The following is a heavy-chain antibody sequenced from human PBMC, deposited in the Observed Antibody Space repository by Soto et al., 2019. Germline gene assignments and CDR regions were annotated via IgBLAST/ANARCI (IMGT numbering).Heavy chain of an antibody. Sequence: QVQLVESGGGVVQPGRSLRLSCAASGFTFSSYAMHWVRQAPGKGLEWVAVISYDGSNKYYADSVKGRFTISRDNSKNTLYLQMNSLRAEDTAVYYCARDPGYGGKSPWFDPWGQGTLVTVSS. J-gene: IGHJ5*02. CDR3: ARDPGYGGKSPWFDP. CDR2: ISYDGSNK. V-gene: IGHV3-30-3*01. CDR1: GFTFSSYA. D-gene: IGHD4-17*01.